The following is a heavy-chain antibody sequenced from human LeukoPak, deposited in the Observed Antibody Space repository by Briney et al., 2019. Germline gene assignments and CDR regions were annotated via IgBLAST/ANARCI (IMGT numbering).Heavy chain of an antibody. CDR1: GGSFSGYY. V-gene: IGHV4-34*01. J-gene: IGHJ4*02. Sequence: SETLSLTCAVYGGSFSGYYWSWIRQPPGKGLEWIGEINHSGSTNYNPSLKSRVTISVDTSKNQFSLKLSSVTAADTAVYYCARGAGNFDYWGQGTLVTVSS. CDR2: INHSGST. CDR3: ARGAGNFDY.